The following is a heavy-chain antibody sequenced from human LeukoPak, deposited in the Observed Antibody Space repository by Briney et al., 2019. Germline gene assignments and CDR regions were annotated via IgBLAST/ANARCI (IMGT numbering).Heavy chain of an antibody. D-gene: IGHD3-3*01. J-gene: IGHJ6*02. V-gene: IGHV1-69*04. CDR2: IIPILGIA. CDR1: GATFSSYA. CDR3: ARVGGVTQSYYYYGMDV. Sequence: GASVKVSCKASGATFSSYAISWVRQAPGQGLEWMGRIIPILGIANYAQKFQGRVTITADKSTSTAYMELSSLSSEDTAVYYCARVGGVTQSYYYYGMDVWGQGTTVTVSS.